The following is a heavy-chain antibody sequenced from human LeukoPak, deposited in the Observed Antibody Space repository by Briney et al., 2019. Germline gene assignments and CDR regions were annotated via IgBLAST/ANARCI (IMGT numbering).Heavy chain of an antibody. CDR1: GSTVSSNY. CDR3: ARGLVPPKYSSSGYFDY. CDR2: IYSGGST. V-gene: IGHV3-53*01. Sequence: GGSLRLSCAASGSTVSSNYMSWVRQAPGKGLEWVSVIYSGGSTYYADSVKGRFTISRDNSKNTLYLQMNSLRAEDTAVYYCARGLVPPKYSSSGYFDYWGQGTLVTVSS. J-gene: IGHJ4*02. D-gene: IGHD6-19*01.